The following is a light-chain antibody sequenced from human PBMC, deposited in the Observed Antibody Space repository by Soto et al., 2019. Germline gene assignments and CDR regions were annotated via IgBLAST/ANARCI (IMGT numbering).Light chain of an antibody. CDR2: GAS. Sequence: EIVMTQSPATLSVSPGERATLSCRASQSVGSNLAWYQQKPGQAPRLLTYGASTRATGIPARFSGSGSGTEFTLTISSLQSEDFAFYYCQQYNNFGQGTKLEI. J-gene: IGKJ2*01. CDR1: QSVGSN. CDR3: QQYNN. V-gene: IGKV3-15*01.